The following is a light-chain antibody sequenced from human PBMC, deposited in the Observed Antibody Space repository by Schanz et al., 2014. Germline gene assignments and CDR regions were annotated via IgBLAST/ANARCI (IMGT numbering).Light chain of an antibody. CDR3: QQRSNWPLMYT. Sequence: AIRMTQSPSSLSASTGDRVTITCRASQGISSYLAWYQQKPGKAPNLLIYAASSLQSGVPSRFSGSGSGTDFTLTISSVEPEDFAVYYCQQRSNWPLMYTFGQGTKLEIK. CDR1: QGISSY. V-gene: IGKV1-8*01. CDR2: AAS. J-gene: IGKJ2*01.